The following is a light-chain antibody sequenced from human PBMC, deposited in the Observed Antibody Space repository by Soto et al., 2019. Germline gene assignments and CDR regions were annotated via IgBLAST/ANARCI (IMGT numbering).Light chain of an antibody. CDR3: QQSYSTPYT. CDR1: QSISNY. V-gene: IGKV1-39*01. Sequence: DIQMTQSPSSLSASVGDRVTITCRASQSISNYLNWYQQKPGKAPKVLIYAASSLQSGVPSRFSGSGSGTDFTLTISSLQREDFATYYCQQSYSTPYTFGQGTELEIK. CDR2: AAS. J-gene: IGKJ2*01.